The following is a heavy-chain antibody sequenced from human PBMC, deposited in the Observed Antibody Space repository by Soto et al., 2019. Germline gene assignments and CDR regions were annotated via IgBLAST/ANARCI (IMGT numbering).Heavy chain of an antibody. D-gene: IGHD3-9*01. J-gene: IGHJ3*02. CDR2: ISWNSGSI. V-gene: IGHV3-9*01. CDR3: AKGYDILTGYYTDAFDS. CDR1: GFTFDDYA. Sequence: GGSLRLSCAASGFTFDDYAMHWVRQAPGKGLEWVSGISWNSGSIGYADSVKGRFTISRDNAKNSLYLQMNSLRAEDTALYYCAKGYDILTGYYTDAFDSWGQGTMVTVSS.